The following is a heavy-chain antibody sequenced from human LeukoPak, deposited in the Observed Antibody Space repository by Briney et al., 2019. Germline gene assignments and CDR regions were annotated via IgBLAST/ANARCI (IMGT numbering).Heavy chain of an antibody. Sequence: ASVKVSCKASGDTFTGYYMHWVRQAPGEGLEYMGWINPKSGGTKYAQKLQGRVTMTRDTSISTAYMELSRLRSDDTAVYYCARVRDYVWWSYRPKSHYYVDYWGQGTLVTGPS. CDR2: INPKSGGT. J-gene: IGHJ4*02. CDR3: ARVRDYVWWSYRPKSHYYVDY. D-gene: IGHD3-16*02. CDR1: GDTFTGYY. V-gene: IGHV1-2*02.